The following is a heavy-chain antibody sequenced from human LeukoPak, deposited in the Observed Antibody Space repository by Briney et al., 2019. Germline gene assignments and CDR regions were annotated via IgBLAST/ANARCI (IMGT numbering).Heavy chain of an antibody. CDR2: ISGSGGST. D-gene: IGHD3-22*01. CDR3: AKAYYSDSSAYFDY. Sequence: GGSLRLSCAASGFTVSSNYMSWVRQAPGKGLEWVSAISGSGGSTDYADSVKGRFTISRDNSKNTLYLQMNSLRAEDTAVYYCAKAYYSDSSAYFDYWGQGTLVTVSS. J-gene: IGHJ4*02. V-gene: IGHV3-23*01. CDR1: GFTVSSNY.